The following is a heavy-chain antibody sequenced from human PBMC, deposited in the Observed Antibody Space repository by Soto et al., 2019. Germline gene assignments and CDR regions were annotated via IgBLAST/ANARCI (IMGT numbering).Heavy chain of an antibody. Sequence: VKVSCKASGYTFTSYGISWVRQAPGQGLEWMGWISAYNGNTNYAQKLQGRVTMTTDTSTSTAYMELRSLRSDDTAVYYCARAKGYCTNGVCQNGAFDIWGQGTMVTVSS. CDR1: GYTFTSYG. CDR2: ISAYNGNT. V-gene: IGHV1-18*01. D-gene: IGHD2-8*01. J-gene: IGHJ3*02. CDR3: ARAKGYCTNGVCQNGAFDI.